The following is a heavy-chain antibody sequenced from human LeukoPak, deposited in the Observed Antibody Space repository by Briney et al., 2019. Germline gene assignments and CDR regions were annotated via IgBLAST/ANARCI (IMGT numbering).Heavy chain of an antibody. CDR2: INHSGST. CDR1: GGSFSGYY. D-gene: IGHD6-13*01. CDR3: ARGRVAAAGAPGY. V-gene: IGHV4-34*01. Sequence: SGTLSLTCAVYGGSFSGYYWSWIRQPPGKGLEWIGEINHSGSTNYNPSLKSRVTISVDTSKNQFSLKLSSVTAADTAVYYCARGRVAAAGAPGYWGQGTLVTVSS. J-gene: IGHJ4*02.